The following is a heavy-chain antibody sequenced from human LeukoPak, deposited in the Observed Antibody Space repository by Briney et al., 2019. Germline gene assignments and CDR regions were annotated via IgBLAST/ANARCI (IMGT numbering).Heavy chain of an antibody. CDR2: ISGSGGST. CDR3: XXXRAMIVVVTRYFQH. D-gene: IGHD3-22*01. V-gene: IGHV3-23*01. CDR1: GFTFSSYA. Sequence: GGSLRLSCAASGFTFSSYAMSWVRQAPGKGLEWVSAISGSGGSTYYADSVKGRFTISRDNSKNTLYLQMNSLRAEDTAVYYXXXXRAMIVVVTRYFQHWGQGTLVTVSS. J-gene: IGHJ1*01.